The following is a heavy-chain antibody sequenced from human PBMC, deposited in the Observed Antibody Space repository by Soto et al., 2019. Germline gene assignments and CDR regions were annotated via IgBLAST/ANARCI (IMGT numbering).Heavy chain of an antibody. CDR3: ARGRSITMITN. CDR1: GWSFSCYY. D-gene: IGHD3-22*01. CDR2: INHSGST. Sequence: PSDTLSLTCAVYGWSFSCYYWSWIRQPPGKGLEWIGEINHSGSTNYNPSLKSRVTISVDTSKNQFSLKLSSVTAADTAVYYCARGRSITMITNWGQGTLVTVSS. V-gene: IGHV4-34*01. J-gene: IGHJ4*02.